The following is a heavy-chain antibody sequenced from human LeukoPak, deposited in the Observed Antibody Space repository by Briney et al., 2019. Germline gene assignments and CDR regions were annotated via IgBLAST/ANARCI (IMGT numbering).Heavy chain of an antibody. D-gene: IGHD3-3*01. CDR3: ARGRSGTIFGVVIIYYYGMDV. V-gene: IGHV4-34*01. J-gene: IGHJ6*02. CDR2: INHSGST. CDR1: GGSFSGYY. Sequence: SETLSLTCAVYGGSFSGYYWSWIRQPPGKGLEWIGEINHSGSTNYNPSLKSRVTISVDTSKNQFSLKLSSVTAADTAVYYCARGRSGTIFGVVIIYYYGMDVWGQGTTVTVSS.